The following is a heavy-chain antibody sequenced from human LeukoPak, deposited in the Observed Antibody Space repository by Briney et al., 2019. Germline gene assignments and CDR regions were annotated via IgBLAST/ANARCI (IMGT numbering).Heavy chain of an antibody. Sequence: PGGSLRLSCAASGFTFSSYGMHWVRQAPGKGLEWVAFIRYDGSNKYYADSVKGRFTISRDNSKNTLYLQMNSLRAEDTAVYYCAKLTSQYTWGTGFDYWGQGTLVTVSS. CDR3: AKLTSQYTWGTGFDY. D-gene: IGHD3-16*01. V-gene: IGHV3-30*02. CDR2: IRYDGSNK. CDR1: GFTFSSYG. J-gene: IGHJ4*02.